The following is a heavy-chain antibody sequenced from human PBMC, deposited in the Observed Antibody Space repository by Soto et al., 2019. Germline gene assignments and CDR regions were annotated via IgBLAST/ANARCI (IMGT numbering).Heavy chain of an antibody. J-gene: IGHJ6*02. CDR2: INPSGGST. V-gene: IGHV1-46*01. CDR1: GYTFTSYY. CDR3: ARDRSGDGYNYYYYYGMDV. Sequence: SVKVSCKASGYTFTSYYMHWVRQAPGQGLEWMGIINPSGGSTSYAQKFQGRVTMTRDTSTSTVYMELSSLRSEDTAVYYCARDRSGDGYNYYYYYGMDVWGQGTTVTVS. D-gene: IGHD2-21*01.